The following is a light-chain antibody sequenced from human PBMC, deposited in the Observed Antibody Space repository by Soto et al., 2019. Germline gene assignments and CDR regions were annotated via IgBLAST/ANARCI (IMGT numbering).Light chain of an antibody. CDR1: SSDVGGYNY. V-gene: IGLV2-14*01. CDR2: DVS. CDR3: SSYTSTNSWV. Sequence: QSALTQSASVSGSPGQSITISCTGTSSDVGGYNYVSWYQQHPGKAPKLIIYDVSNRPSGVSTRFSGSKSGNTAPLTICGLQAEDEADYSCSSYTSTNSWVFGGGTKVTVL. J-gene: IGLJ3*02.